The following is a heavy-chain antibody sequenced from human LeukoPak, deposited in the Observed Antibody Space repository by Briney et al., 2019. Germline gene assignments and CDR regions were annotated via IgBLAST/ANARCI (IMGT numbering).Heavy chain of an antibody. D-gene: IGHD3-22*01. V-gene: IGHV3-23*01. J-gene: IGHJ4*02. CDR2: ISGSGGST. CDR1: GFTFSTYA. CDR3: AKDYDSTGYRYNDY. Sequence: PGGSLRLSCAASGFTFSTYAMSWVRQTPEKGLEWVSAISGSGGSTYYADSVKGRFTISRDNSKNTLYLQMNSLRAEDTAVYYCAKDYDSTGYRYNDYWGQGTLVTVSA.